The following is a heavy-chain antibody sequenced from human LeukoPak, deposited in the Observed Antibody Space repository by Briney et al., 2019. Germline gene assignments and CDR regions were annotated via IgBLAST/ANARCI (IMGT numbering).Heavy chain of an antibody. J-gene: IGHJ4*02. CDR2: IWYDGSNK. Sequence: PGGSLRLSCAASGFTFSSYGMHWVRQAPGKGLVWVAVIWYDGSNKYYADSVKGRFTISRDNSKNTLYLQMNSLRAEDTAVYYCARVGKRRADSSGYYAYYFDYWGQGTLVTVSS. D-gene: IGHD3-22*01. CDR3: ARVGKRRADSSGYYAYYFDY. CDR1: GFTFSSYG. V-gene: IGHV3-33*01.